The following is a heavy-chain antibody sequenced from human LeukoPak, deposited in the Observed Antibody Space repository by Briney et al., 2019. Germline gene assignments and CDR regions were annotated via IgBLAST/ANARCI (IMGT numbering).Heavy chain of an antibody. D-gene: IGHD6-19*01. V-gene: IGHV3-43D*03. J-gene: IGHJ4*02. CDR1: GFTFYDYA. Sequence: PGGSLRLSCAASGFTFYDYAMHWVRQAPGKGLEWVSLISWDGGSTYYADSVKGRFTISRDNSKNSLYLQMNSLRAEDTALYYCATDIMEGQWLGHFEYWGQGTLVTVSS. CDR2: ISWDGGST. CDR3: ATDIMEGQWLGHFEY.